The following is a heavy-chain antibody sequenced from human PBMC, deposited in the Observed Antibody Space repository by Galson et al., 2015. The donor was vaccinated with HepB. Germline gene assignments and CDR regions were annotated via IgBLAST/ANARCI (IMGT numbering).Heavy chain of an antibody. D-gene: IGHD3-22*01. CDR3: ARGIVVIREAFDY. CDR1: GFTFSSYA. CDR2: ISGTDAST. Sequence: LRLSCAASGFTFSSYAMTWVRQAPGKGLEWVSAISGTDASTYYAVSVKGRFTISRENSKNTLYLQMNSLRAEDTAVYYCARGIVVIREAFDYWGQGTLVTVSS. J-gene: IGHJ4*02. V-gene: IGHV3-23*01.